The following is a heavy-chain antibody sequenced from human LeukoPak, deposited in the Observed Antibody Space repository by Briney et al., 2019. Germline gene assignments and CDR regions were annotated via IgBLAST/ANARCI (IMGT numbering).Heavy chain of an antibody. D-gene: IGHD3-3*01. CDR1: GYTFTSYY. CDR2: INPSGGST. J-gene: IGHJ4*02. V-gene: IGHV1-46*01. CDR3: ARAMWSGYFRPLKPFDY. Sequence: ASVKVSCKASGYTFTSYYMHWVRQAPGQGLEWMGIINPSGGSTSYAQKFQGRVTMTRDTSTSTVYMELSSLRSEDTAVYYCARAMWSGYFRPLKPFDYWGQGTLVTVSS.